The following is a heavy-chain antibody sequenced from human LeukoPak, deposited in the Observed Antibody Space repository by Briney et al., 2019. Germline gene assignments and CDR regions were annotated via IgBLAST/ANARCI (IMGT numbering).Heavy chain of an antibody. V-gene: IGHV4-59*01. CDR1: GGSISSYY. CDR2: IYYSGST. CDR3: ARDLSGYSYGPPSV. J-gene: IGHJ4*02. Sequence: SETLSLTCTVSGGSISSYYWSWIRQPPGKGLEWIGYIYYSGSTNYNPSLKSRVTISVDTSKNQFSLKLSSVTAADTAAYYCARDLSGYSYGPPSVWGQGTLVTVSS. D-gene: IGHD5-18*01.